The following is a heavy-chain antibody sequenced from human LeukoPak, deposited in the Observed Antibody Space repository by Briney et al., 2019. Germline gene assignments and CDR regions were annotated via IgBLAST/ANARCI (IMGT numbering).Heavy chain of an antibody. Sequence: ASVKVSCKASGYTFTGYYMHWVRQAPGQGLEWMGWINPNSGGTNYAQKFQGRVTMTTDTSTSTAYMELRSLRSDDTAVYYCARDSVSDIVVVPAVNVLGDYWGQGTLVTVSS. D-gene: IGHD2-2*01. CDR2: INPNSGGT. J-gene: IGHJ4*02. CDR1: GYTFTGYY. V-gene: IGHV1-2*02. CDR3: ARDSVSDIVVVPAVNVLGDY.